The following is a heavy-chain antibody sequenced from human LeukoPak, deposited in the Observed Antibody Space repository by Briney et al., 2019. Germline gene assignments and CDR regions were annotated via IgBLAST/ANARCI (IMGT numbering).Heavy chain of an antibody. CDR1: GGTFSSYA. Sequence: KVSCKASGGTFSSYATSWVRQAPGQGLEWMGRIIPILGIANYAQKFQGRVTITADKSTSTAYMELSSLRSEDTAVYYCARDLSPQYSSSSFYGMDVWGQGTTVTVSS. J-gene: IGHJ6*02. CDR2: IIPILGIA. V-gene: IGHV1-69*04. CDR3: ARDLSPQYSSSSFYGMDV. D-gene: IGHD6-6*01.